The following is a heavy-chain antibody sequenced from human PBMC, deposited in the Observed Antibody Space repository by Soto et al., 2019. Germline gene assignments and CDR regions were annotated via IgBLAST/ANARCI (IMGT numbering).Heavy chain of an antibody. CDR1: GFICSSYD. CDR3: AKATATGGGAFDI. V-gene: IGHV3-23*01. Sequence: GGSLRLSCAASGFICSSYDMSWVRQAPGKGLEWVSTILVDGRTFYVDSVEGRFTISRDSSQNTVYLQMNSLTAGDTALYYCAKATATGGGAFDICGQGTMVTVS. D-gene: IGHD2-8*02. J-gene: IGHJ3*02. CDR2: ILVDGRT.